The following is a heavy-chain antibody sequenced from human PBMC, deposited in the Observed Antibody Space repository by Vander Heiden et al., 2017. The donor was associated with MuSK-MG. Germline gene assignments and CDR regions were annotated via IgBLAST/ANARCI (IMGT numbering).Heavy chain of an antibody. J-gene: IGHJ4*02. CDR2: IYYSGST. CDR3: ARHVRRQQLAQDY. V-gene: IGHV4-39*01. Sequence: QLQLQESGPGLVKPSETLSLTCSVSGCSTGSSSYCWGWVRQPPWKGLEWIGSIYYSGSTYYNPSLKSRVTISVDTSKNQFSLKLSSVTAADTAVYYCARHVRRQQLAQDYWGQGTLVTVSS. CDR1: GCSTGSSSYC. D-gene: IGHD6-13*01.